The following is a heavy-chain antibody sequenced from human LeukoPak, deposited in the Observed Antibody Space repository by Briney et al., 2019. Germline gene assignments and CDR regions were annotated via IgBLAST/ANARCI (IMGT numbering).Heavy chain of an antibody. CDR3: ARIPITKRAMDV. Sequence: SETLSLTCSVSGDSISSGDSYWGWIRQHPWKGLEWIGSIYYVGSPYNNPSLNSRRVTMSVDTSKNQFSLKLPSVTAADTAVYYCARIPITKRAMDVWGQGTTATVSS. CDR2: IYYVGSP. J-gene: IGHJ6*02. CDR1: GDSISSGDSY. D-gene: IGHD3-3*01. V-gene: IGHV4-39*01.